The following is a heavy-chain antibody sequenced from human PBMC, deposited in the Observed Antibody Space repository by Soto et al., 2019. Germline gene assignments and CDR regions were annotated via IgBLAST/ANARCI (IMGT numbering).Heavy chain of an antibody. Sequence: GESLKISCKGSGYSFTSYWIGWVRQMPGKGLEWMGIIYPGDSDTRYSPSFQGQVTISADKSISTAYLQWSSLKASDTAMYYCARQGRYDGMGGFMSNDAFDIWGQGTMVTVSS. J-gene: IGHJ3*02. CDR2: IYPGDSDT. D-gene: IGHD3-16*01. V-gene: IGHV5-51*01. CDR1: GYSFTSYW. CDR3: ARQGRYDGMGGFMSNDAFDI.